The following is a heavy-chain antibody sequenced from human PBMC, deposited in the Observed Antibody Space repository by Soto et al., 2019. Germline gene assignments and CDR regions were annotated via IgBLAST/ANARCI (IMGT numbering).Heavy chain of an antibody. CDR2: IVPMFGTA. Sequence: QVQLVQSGAEVKKPGSSVNVSCKTSGGTLGNTAVTWVRQAPGQGLEWMGGIVPMFGTANYAQKFQGRVTITADESTNTAYMELRSLRSDDTAVYYCARDGDPGYTFWSGPLGGGRFDPWGQGTLVTVSS. D-gene: IGHD3-3*01. V-gene: IGHV1-69*12. J-gene: IGHJ5*02. CDR1: GGTLGNTA. CDR3: ARDGDPGYTFWSGPLGGGRFDP.